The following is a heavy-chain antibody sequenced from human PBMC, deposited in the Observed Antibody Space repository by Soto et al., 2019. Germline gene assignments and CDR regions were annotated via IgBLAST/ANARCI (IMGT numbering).Heavy chain of an antibody. V-gene: IGHV1-69*06. CDR1: GGTFSSYA. Sequence: SVKVSCKASGGTFSSYAISWVRQAPGQGLEWMGGIIPIFGTANYAQKFKGRVTITADKSTSTAYMELSSRRSEDTAVYYCATPPSYCSSTSCRTYWYFDLWGRGTLFTVAS. D-gene: IGHD2-2*01. J-gene: IGHJ2*01. CDR2: IIPIFGTA. CDR3: ATPPSYCSSTSCRTYWYFDL.